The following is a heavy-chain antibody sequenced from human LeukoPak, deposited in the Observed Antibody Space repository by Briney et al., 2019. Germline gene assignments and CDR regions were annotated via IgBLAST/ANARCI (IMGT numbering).Heavy chain of an antibody. CDR1: GFTFSNYW. Sequence: GGSLRLSCAASGFTFSNYWMSWARQVPGQGLEWVANIKEDGSETHYVDSVRGRFTISRDNAKNSLYLQMNSLRVEDTAVYFCGGGGKAVFPPRSAPGGQETRFTVSS. J-gene: IGHJ5*02. V-gene: IGHV3-7*04. CDR2: IKEDGSET. CDR3: GGGGKAVFPPRSAP.